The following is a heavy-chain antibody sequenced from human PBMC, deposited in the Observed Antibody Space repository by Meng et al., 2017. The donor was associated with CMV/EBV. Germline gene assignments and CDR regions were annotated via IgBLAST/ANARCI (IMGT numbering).Heavy chain of an antibody. J-gene: IGHJ3*02. CDR1: GYSISSGYY. D-gene: IGHD3-3*01. CDR3: ARETNPYYDFWSGYSGVDAFDI. V-gene: IGHV4-38-2*02. Sequence: SETLSLTCTVSGYSISSGYYWGWIRQPPGKGLEWIGSIYHSGSTYYNPSLKSRVTISVDTSKNQFSLKLSSVTAADTAVYYCARETNPYYDFWSGYSGVDAFDIWGQGTMVTV. CDR2: IYHSGST.